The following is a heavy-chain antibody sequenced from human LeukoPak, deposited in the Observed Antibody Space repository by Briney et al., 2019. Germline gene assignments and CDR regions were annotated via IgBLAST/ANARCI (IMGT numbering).Heavy chain of an antibody. CDR2: INHGGPT. Sequence: SETLSLTCAVYGGSFSGYYWSWVRQPPGKGLEWMGEINHGGPTNYNPYLKSRVTISVFTSKNQFSLKLSSVTAADTAVYYCARVRGYSSSWYVHFYYYGMDVWGQGTTVTVSS. CDR3: ARVRGYSSSWYVHFYYYGMDV. D-gene: IGHD6-13*01. J-gene: IGHJ6*02. CDR1: GGSFSGYY. V-gene: IGHV4-34*01.